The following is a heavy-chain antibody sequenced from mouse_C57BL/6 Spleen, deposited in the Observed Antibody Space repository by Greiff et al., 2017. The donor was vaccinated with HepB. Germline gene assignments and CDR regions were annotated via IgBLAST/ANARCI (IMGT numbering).Heavy chain of an antibody. CDR1: GFTFSSYG. CDR3: ARHRYDYDFDY. V-gene: IGHV5-6*02. J-gene: IGHJ2*01. D-gene: IGHD2-4*01. CDR2: ISSGGSYT. Sequence: DVKLVESGGDLVKPGGSLKLSCAASGFTFSSYGMSWVRQTPDKRLEWVATISSGGSYTYYPDSGKGRFTISRDNAKNTLYLQMSSLKSEDTAMYYCARHRYDYDFDYWGQGTTLTVSS.